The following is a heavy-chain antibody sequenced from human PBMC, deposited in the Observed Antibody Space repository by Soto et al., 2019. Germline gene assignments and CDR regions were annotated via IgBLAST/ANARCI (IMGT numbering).Heavy chain of an antibody. Sequence: GGSLRLSCAASGFTFSSYAMSWVRQAPGKGLEWVSAISGSGGSTYYADSVKGRFTISRDKSKNTLYLQMNSLRVEDTDVYYCSKDLRCSSPSCYYYYMDVWGKGTTVTVSS. D-gene: IGHD2-2*01. CDR1: GFTFSSYA. J-gene: IGHJ6*03. CDR2: ISGSGGST. CDR3: SKDLRCSSPSCYYYYMDV. V-gene: IGHV3-23*01.